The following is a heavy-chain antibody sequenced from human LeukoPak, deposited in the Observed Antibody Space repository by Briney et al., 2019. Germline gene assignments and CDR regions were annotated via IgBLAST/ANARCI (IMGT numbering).Heavy chain of an antibody. CDR3: AKGQWGTGIMDAFDI. V-gene: IGHV3-23*01. CDR2: ISGSGGST. D-gene: IGHD3-16*01. CDR1: GFTFGSYA. Sequence: GGSLRLSCAASGFTFGSYAMSWVRQAPGKGLEWVSAISGSGGSTYYADSVKGRFTISRDNSKNTLYLQMNSLRAEDTAVYYCAKGQWGTGIMDAFDIWGQGTMVTVSS. J-gene: IGHJ3*02.